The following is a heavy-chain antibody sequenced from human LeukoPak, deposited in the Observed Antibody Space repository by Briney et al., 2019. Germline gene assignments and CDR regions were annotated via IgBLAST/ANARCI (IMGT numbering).Heavy chain of an antibody. Sequence: GGSLRLSCAASGFTFSSYAMHWVRQAPGKGLKGVAVISYDGSNKYYADSGKGRFTISRDNAKSSLDLQMNSLRDEDTAVYYCARDPYSGNYGDYYYYMDVWGKGTTVTISS. CDR3: ARDPYSGNYGDYYYYMDV. D-gene: IGHD1-26*01. J-gene: IGHJ6*03. CDR2: ISYDGSNK. V-gene: IGHV3-30*04. CDR1: GFTFSSYA.